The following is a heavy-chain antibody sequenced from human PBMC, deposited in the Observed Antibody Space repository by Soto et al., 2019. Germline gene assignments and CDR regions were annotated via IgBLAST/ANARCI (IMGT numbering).Heavy chain of an antibody. CDR1: GYSFTSYW. V-gene: IGHV5-51*01. Sequence: GESLKISCKGSGYSFTSYWIGWVRQIPGKGLEWMGIIYPGDSDTRYSPSFKGQVTISAEKSISTAYLQWSSLKASDTAMYYCARPGSGADEYLQHWGEGTLVTVSS. CDR3: ARPGSGADEYLQH. J-gene: IGHJ1*01. CDR2: IYPGDSDT. D-gene: IGHD3-10*01.